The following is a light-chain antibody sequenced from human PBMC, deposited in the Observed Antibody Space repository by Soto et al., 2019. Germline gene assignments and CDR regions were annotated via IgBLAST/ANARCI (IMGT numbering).Light chain of an antibody. V-gene: IGKV1-9*01. CDR3: LQLNSYPRT. Sequence: DIQLTQSPSFLSASVGDRVTITCRASQGISSYLAWYQQKPGTAPKLLIYTASTLQSGVPSRFGGSGSGTLFTPTISSLQPEDFTTYYCLQLNSYPRTFHQGTKVEIK. J-gene: IGKJ1*01. CDR1: QGISSY. CDR2: TAS.